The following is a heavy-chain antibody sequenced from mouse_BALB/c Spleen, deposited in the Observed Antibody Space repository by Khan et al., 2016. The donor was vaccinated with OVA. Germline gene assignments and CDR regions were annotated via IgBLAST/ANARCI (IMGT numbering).Heavy chain of an antibody. CDR2: INPSDSET. CDR3: ARREKYGYDPSWFAY. V-gene: IGHV1-61*01. CDR1: GYTFTSYW. D-gene: IGHD2-2*01. Sequence: QVQLQQPGAELVRPGASVKLSCKASGYTFTSYWMNWVRQRPRQGLDWIGKINPSDSETHYNQMFTDKATLTVDKSSGTAYMQLSSLTSEDSAVYYCARREKYGYDPSWFAYWGQGTLVTVSA. J-gene: IGHJ3*01.